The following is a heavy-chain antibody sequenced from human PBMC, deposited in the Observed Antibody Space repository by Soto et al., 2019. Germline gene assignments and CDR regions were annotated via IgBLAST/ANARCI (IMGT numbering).Heavy chain of an antibody. D-gene: IGHD2-15*01. CDR2: IYYNGDT. CDR1: GGSVSSGNYF. J-gene: IGHJ3*01. V-gene: IGHV4-39*01. CDR3: AKRLIDSCNPGHAFDF. Sequence: QLQLQESGPGLVKPAETLSLKCAVSGGSVSSGNYFWGWIRQPPGKGLEWIGNIYYNGDTYYSPSLKSRVTMSIDTAHKQFSLVPTPGPAADTAVYYCAKRLIDSCNPGHAFDFWGQGTLVTVAS.